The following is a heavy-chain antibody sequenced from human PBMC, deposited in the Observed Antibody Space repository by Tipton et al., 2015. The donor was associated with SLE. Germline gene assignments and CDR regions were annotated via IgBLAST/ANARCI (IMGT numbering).Heavy chain of an antibody. V-gene: IGHV3-11*04. Sequence: SLRLSCAASGFTFSDYYMSWIRQAPGKGLEWVSHITSSGTTIYYADSVKGRFTISRDNTKNSLYLQMDSLRAEDTAVYYCAKDPPDYGMDVWGQGTTVTVSS. CDR3: AKDPPDYGMDV. J-gene: IGHJ6*02. CDR2: ITSSGTTI. CDR1: GFTFSDYY.